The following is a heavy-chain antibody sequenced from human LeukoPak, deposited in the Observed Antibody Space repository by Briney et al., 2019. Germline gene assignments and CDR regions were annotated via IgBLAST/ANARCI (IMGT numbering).Heavy chain of an antibody. V-gene: IGHV5-51*01. D-gene: IGHD5-18*01. Sequence: GESLKISCKGSGYSFTSYWIAWVRQMPGKGLEWMGIIYPGDSDTRYSPSFQGQVTISADRSISTAYLQWSSLKASDTAMYCCARRGTAMTGFFDYWGQGTLVTVSS. CDR3: ARRGTAMTGFFDY. J-gene: IGHJ4*02. CDR1: GYSFTSYW. CDR2: IYPGDSDT.